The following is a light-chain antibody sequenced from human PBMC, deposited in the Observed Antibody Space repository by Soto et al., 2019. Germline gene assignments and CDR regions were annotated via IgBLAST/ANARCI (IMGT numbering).Light chain of an antibody. J-gene: IGKJ5*01. CDR1: RSLLYSFNNKNY. CDR2: WAS. CDR3: QQYYSSPVT. V-gene: IGKV4-1*01. Sequence: VMTHTPNSLAVSLGERATINCKSSRSLLYSFNNKNYLAWYQQRPGQPPKLFISWASTRESGVPDRFSSSGSGTDFTLTISGLQVEDVALYYCQQYYSSPVTFGQGTRLEIK.